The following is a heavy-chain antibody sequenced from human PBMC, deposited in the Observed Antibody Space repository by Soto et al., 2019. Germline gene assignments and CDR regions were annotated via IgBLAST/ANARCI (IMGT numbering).Heavy chain of an antibody. CDR3: ARQIYDSDTDPNFQYYFDS. CDR1: GYSFAGYW. J-gene: IGHJ4*02. Sequence: PGESLKISCKGSGYSFAGYWITWVRQKPGKGLEWMGRIDPSDSQTYHSPSFRGHVTISVTKSITTVFLQWSSLRASDTAMYYCARQIYDSDTDPNFQYYFDSWGQGTPVTVSS. V-gene: IGHV5-10-1*01. D-gene: IGHD3-22*01. CDR2: IDPSDSQT.